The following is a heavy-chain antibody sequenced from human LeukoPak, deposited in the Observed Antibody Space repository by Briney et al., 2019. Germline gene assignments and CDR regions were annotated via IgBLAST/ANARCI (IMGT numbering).Heavy chain of an antibody. J-gene: IGHJ4*02. Sequence: PSETLSLTCTGSGGSISSSSYYWGWIRQPPGKGLEWIGSIYYSGSTYYNPSLKSRVTISVDTSKNQFSLKLSSVTAADTAVYYCARQSSGWYDFDYWGQGTLVTVSS. CDR1: GGSISSSSYY. V-gene: IGHV4-39*07. CDR2: IYYSGST. D-gene: IGHD6-19*01. CDR3: ARQSSGWYDFDY.